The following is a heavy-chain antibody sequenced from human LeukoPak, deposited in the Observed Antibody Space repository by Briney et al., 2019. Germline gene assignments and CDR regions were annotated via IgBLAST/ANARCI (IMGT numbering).Heavy chain of an antibody. J-gene: IGHJ4*02. CDR1: GVSVNSGSYY. CDR3: ARDLLWSAGVDI. D-gene: IGHD3-10*01. V-gene: IGHV4-61*01. CDR2: VYYSGST. Sequence: PSETLSLTCSVSGVSVNSGSYYWSWIRQPPGKGLEWIGYVYYSGSTNYNPSLKSRVTLSVDKSKNQFSLNLSSVTAADTAVYYCARDLLWSAGVDIWGQGILVTVSS.